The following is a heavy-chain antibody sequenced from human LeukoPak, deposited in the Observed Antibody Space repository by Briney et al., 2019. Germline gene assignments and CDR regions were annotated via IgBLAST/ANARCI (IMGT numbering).Heavy chain of an antibody. CDR2: IYPGDSDT. CDR3: ARYSSSSFHY. V-gene: IGHV5-51*01. D-gene: IGHD4-11*01. Sequence: GESLKISCKASGYSFTAYWIGWVRQMPGKGLEFMGMIYPGDSDTRYSPSFQGQVTVSADKSINTAYLQWRSLKASDTATYYCARYSSSSFHYWGQGTLVTASS. CDR1: GYSFTAYW. J-gene: IGHJ4*02.